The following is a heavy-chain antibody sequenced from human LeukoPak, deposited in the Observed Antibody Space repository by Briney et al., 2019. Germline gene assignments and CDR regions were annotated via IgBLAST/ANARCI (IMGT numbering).Heavy chain of an antibody. CDR2: ISSSSSTI. Sequence: GGSLRLSCAASGDPLSRHNMNGVPQAPGQGLEWVSYISSSSSTIYYADSVKGRFTISRDNAKNSVYQQMNVLRDEDTAVYCCASVTGGEGGYWGQGTLVTVSS. V-gene: IGHV3-48*02. D-gene: IGHD2-21*02. J-gene: IGHJ4*02. CDR3: ASVTGGEGGY. CDR1: GDPLSRHN.